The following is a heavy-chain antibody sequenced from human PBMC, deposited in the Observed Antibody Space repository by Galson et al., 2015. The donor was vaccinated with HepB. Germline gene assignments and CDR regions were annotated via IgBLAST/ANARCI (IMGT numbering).Heavy chain of an antibody. CDR1: GGTFSSYA. D-gene: IGHD3-3*01. CDR3: ARNRYDFWSHYFYGIDV. J-gene: IGHJ6*02. Sequence: SVKVSCKASGGTFSSYAISWVRQAPGQGLEWMGWINPISGGTNYAQKFQGRVTVTRDTSINTAYMELSGLRSDDTAVYYCARNRYDFWSHYFYGIDVWGQGTTVTVSS. CDR2: INPISGGT. V-gene: IGHV1-2*02.